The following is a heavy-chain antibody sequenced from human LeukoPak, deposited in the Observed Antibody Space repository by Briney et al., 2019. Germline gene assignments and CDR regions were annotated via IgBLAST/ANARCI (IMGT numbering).Heavy chain of an antibody. CDR1: GFTFSSYS. Sequence: PGGSLRLSCAASGFTFSSYSMNWVRQAPGKGLEWVSYISSSSTIYYADSVKGRFTISRDNAKNSLYLQMNSLRAEDTAVYYCARGMGIAAAGSFDYWGQGTLVTVSS. CDR3: ARGMGIAAAGSFDY. CDR2: ISSSSTI. V-gene: IGHV3-48*01. J-gene: IGHJ4*02. D-gene: IGHD6-13*01.